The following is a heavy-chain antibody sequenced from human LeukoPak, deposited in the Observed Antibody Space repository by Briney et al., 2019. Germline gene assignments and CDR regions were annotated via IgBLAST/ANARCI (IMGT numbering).Heavy chain of an antibody. CDR2: TDTSGVIT. CDR1: GFTFSNYG. J-gene: IGHJ4*02. CDR3: AKGDTGVIRRYYLDS. D-gene: IGHD5-18*01. Sequence: KPGGSLRLSCAASGFTFSNYGMNWVRQGPGKGLEWVSVTDTSGVITYYTDSVKGRFTISRDNSENTLNLQMDSLRVEDTAVYYCAKGDTGVIRRYYLDSWGQGTLVTVSS. V-gene: IGHV3-23*05.